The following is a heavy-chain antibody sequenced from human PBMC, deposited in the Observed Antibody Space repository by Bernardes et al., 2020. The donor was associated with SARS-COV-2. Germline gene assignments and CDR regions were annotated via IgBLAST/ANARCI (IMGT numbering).Heavy chain of an antibody. V-gene: IGHV1-2*02. D-gene: IGHD2-2*01. CDR1: GYTFTGYY. CDR2: INPNSGGT. CDR3: ARHLVPAAMGDY. Sequence: ASVKVSCKASGYTFTGYYMHWVRQAPGQGLEWMGWINPNSGGTNYAQKFQGRVTMTRDTSISTAYMELSRLRSDDTAVYYCARHLVPAAMGDYWGQGTLVTVSS. J-gene: IGHJ4*02.